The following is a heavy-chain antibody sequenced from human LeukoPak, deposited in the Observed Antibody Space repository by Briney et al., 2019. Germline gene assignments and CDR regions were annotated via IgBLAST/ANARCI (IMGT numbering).Heavy chain of an antibody. Sequence: SETLSLTCTVSGGSISSYYWSWIRQPAGKGLEWIGRIYTSGSTNYNPSLKSRVTMSVDTSKNQFSLKLSSVTAADTAVYHCARVGFSGSYYDYWGQGTLVTVSS. CDR2: IYTSGST. CDR1: GGSISSYY. CDR3: ARVGFSGSYYDY. V-gene: IGHV4-4*07. D-gene: IGHD1-26*01. J-gene: IGHJ4*02.